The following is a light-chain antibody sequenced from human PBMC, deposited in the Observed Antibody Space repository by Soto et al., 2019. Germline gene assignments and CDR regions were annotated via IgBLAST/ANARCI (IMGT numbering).Light chain of an antibody. CDR1: SSNIGNNY. CDR2: DNS. J-gene: IGLJ2*01. CDR3: GTWDSSLSAVV. Sequence: QSVLTQPPSVSAAPGQKVTISCSGSSSNIGNNYVSWYQQLPGTAPKLLIYDNSKRPSGIFDRFSGSKSGTSATLGITGLQTGDEADYYCGTWDSSLSAVVFGGGTKVTVL. V-gene: IGLV1-51*01.